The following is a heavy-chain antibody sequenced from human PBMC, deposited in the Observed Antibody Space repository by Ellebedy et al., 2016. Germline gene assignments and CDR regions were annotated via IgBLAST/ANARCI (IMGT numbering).Heavy chain of an antibody. CDR1: GGSISSSSYY. J-gene: IGHJ4*02. D-gene: IGHD4-17*01. V-gene: IGHV4-39*01. CDR3: ARKAKWDYGDYGYYFDY. CDR2: IYYSGST. Sequence: SETLSLTXTVSGGSISSSSYYWGWIRQPPGKGLEWIGSIYYSGSTYYNPSLKSRVTISVDTSKNQFSLKVSSVTAADTAVYYCARKAKWDYGDYGYYFDYWGQGTLVTVSS.